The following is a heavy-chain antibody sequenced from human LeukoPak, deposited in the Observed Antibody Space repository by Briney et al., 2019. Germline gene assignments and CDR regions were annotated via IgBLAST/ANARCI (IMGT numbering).Heavy chain of an antibody. CDR3: ARSRYFAS. J-gene: IGHJ4*02. CDR2: IKQDGSEK. D-gene: IGHD1-14*01. CDR1: VFTFSSDW. Sequence: GASLRLSCAPAVFTFSSDWMSWGRQAPGGGLGGVANIKQDGSEKYYVDAVRGRFTISRENAKKSLYLQMTSLRAADPAVYYCARSRYFASWGQRNLVTVSS. V-gene: IGHV3-7*01.